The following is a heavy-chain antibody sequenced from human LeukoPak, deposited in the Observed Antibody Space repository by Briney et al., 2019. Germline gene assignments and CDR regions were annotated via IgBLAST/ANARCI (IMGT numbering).Heavy chain of an antibody. CDR2: IYTSGST. V-gene: IGHV4-61*02. J-gene: IGHJ4*02. D-gene: IGHD5-24*01. Sequence: SQTLSLTCTVSGGSISSGSYYWSWIRQPAGKGLEWIGRIYTSGSTYYNPSLKSRITISVDTSKNQFSLKLSSVTAADTAVYYWAAGWLQLPHYFDYWGQGSLVTVSS. CDR3: AAGWLQLPHYFDY. CDR1: GGSISSGSYY.